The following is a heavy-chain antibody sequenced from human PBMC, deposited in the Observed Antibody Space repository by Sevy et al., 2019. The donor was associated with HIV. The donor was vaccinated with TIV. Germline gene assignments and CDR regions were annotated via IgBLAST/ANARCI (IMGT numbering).Heavy chain of an antibody. CDR2: IYSGGST. V-gene: IGHV3-53*01. D-gene: IGHD2-2*01. Sequence: GGSLRLSCAASGFTVSSNYMSWVRQAPGKGLEWVSVIYSGGSTYYADSVKGRFTISRDNSKNTLYLQMNSLRAEDTAVHYCARDRIVPAAAYPPTTLNYYYYYGMDVWGQGTTVTVSS. J-gene: IGHJ6*02. CDR1: GFTVSSNY. CDR3: ARDRIVPAAAYPPTTLNYYYYYGMDV.